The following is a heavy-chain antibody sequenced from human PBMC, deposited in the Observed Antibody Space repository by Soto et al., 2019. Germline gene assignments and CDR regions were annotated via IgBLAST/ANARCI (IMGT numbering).Heavy chain of an antibody. CDR1: GYTFTGYY. D-gene: IGHD2-15*01. Sequence: ASVKVSCKASGYTFTGYYMHWVRQAPGQGLEWMGWINPNSGGTNYAQKFQGWVTMTRDTSISTAYMELSRLRSDDTAVYYCVREGYCSGGSCLGAFDIWGQGTMVTVSS. CDR2: INPNSGGT. J-gene: IGHJ3*02. V-gene: IGHV1-2*04. CDR3: VREGYCSGGSCLGAFDI.